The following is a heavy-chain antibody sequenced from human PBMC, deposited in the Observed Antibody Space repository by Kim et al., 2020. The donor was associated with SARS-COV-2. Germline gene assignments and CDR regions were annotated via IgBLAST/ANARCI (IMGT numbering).Heavy chain of an antibody. V-gene: IGHV4-30-4*01. Sequence: SETLSLTCTVSGGSISSGDYYWSWIRQPPGKGLEWIGYIYYSGSTYYNPSLKSRVTISVDTSKNQFSLKLSSVTSADTAVYYCARDHITMMGNGFDPWGQGTLVTVSS. J-gene: IGHJ5*02. CDR1: GGSISSGDYY. CDR2: IYYSGST. CDR3: ARDHITMMGNGFDP. D-gene: IGHD3-22*01.